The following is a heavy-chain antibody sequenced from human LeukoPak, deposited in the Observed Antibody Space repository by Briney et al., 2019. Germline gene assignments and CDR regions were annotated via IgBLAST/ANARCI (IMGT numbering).Heavy chain of an antibody. Sequence: SETLSLTCTVSGGSISSYYWSWIRQPAGKGLEWIGRIYTSGSTNYNPSLKSRVTMSVDTSKNQFSLKLSSVTAADTAVYYCARETGEWLPSYYFDYWGQGTLVTVSS. CDR2: IYTSGST. J-gene: IGHJ4*02. V-gene: IGHV4-4*07. CDR1: GGSISSYY. CDR3: ARETGEWLPSYYFDY. D-gene: IGHD3-3*01.